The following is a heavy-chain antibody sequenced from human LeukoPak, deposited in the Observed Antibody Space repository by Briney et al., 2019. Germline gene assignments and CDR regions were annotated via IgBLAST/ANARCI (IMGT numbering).Heavy chain of an antibody. CDR1: GFTFSNSP. CDR2: FAGSGGGT. CDR3: AKRNEGHYTDY. V-gene: IGHV3-23*01. Sequence: GGSLRLSCAASGFTFSNSPMSLVRQAPGKGLDLVSGFAGSGGGTFYADSVKGRFTISRYNSKSTLYLQMNNLRAEDTAVYYCAKRNEGHYTDYWGQGTLVTVSS. D-gene: IGHD3-3*01. J-gene: IGHJ4*02.